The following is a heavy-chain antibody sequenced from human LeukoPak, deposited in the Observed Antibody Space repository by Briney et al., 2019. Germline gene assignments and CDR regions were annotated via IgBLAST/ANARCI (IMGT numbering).Heavy chain of an antibody. J-gene: IGHJ4*02. V-gene: IGHV3-23*01. D-gene: IGHD3-10*01. CDR2: ISGSGGST. CDR1: GFTFSSYA. CDR3: AKALWFGESVFDY. Sequence: GGSLRLSCAASGFTFSSYAMSWVRQAPGKGLEWVSAISGSGGSTYYADPVKGRFTISRDNSKNTLYLQMNSLRAEDTAVYYCAKALWFGESVFDYWGQGTLVTVSS.